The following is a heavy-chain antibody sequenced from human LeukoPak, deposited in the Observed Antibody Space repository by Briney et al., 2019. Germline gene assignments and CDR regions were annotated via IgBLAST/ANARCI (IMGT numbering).Heavy chain of an antibody. CDR3: ATSFGAYGVFDY. D-gene: IGHD4-17*01. Sequence: SETLSLTCTVSGASISTYYWSWIRQPAGKGLEWIGRIFTGGSTIQNPSLKSRVTMSQDTYRNEFSLLLNSVTAADTAVYYCATSFGAYGVFDYWGQGILVTVSS. CDR1: GASISTYY. V-gene: IGHV4-4*07. J-gene: IGHJ4*02. CDR2: IFTGGST.